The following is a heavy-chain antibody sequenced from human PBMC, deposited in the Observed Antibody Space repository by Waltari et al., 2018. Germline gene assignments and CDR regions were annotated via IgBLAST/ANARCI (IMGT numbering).Heavy chain of an antibody. CDR1: GGTFSSYA. D-gene: IGHD6-6*01. CDR2: IIPIFGTA. V-gene: IGHV1-69*05. J-gene: IGHJ4*02. Sequence: QVQLVQSGAEVKKPGSSVKVSCKASGGTFSSYAISWVRQAPGKGLEWMGGIIPIFGTANYAQKFQGRVTITTDESTSTAYMELSSLRSEDTAVYYCARGGSSSSAAGWGYYFDYWGQGTLVTVSS. CDR3: ARGGSSSSAAGWGYYFDY.